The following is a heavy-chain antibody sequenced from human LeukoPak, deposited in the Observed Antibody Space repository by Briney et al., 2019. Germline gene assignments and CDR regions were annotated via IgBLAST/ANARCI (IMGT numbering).Heavy chain of an antibody. V-gene: IGHV4-39*01. Sequence: SETLSLTCTVSGASISSGSYYWGWIRQPPGKGLEWIGNIYYSGSPYYNPSLKSRVTISVDTSKNQFSLRLNSVTAADTAVYYCARVGDYALKDWGQGTLVTVSS. D-gene: IGHD3-16*01. CDR1: GASISSGSYY. CDR2: IYYSGSP. CDR3: ARVGDYALKD. J-gene: IGHJ4*02.